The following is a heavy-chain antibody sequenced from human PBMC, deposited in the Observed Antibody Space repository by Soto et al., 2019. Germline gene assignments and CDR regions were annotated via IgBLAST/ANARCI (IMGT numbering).Heavy chain of an antibody. Sequence: GGSLRLSCAASGFTFSIYGMHWVRQAPGKGLEWVAAIWCDESEKYYVDSVRGRFTTSXXXAXXXXXLXXNXXTGXDAAVYYCTRDGYPFALDVWGLGTSDTVSS. D-gene: IGHD5-12*01. CDR2: IWCDESEK. J-gene: IGHJ6*02. CDR3: TRDGYPFALDV. V-gene: IGHV3-33*01. CDR1: GFTFSIYG.